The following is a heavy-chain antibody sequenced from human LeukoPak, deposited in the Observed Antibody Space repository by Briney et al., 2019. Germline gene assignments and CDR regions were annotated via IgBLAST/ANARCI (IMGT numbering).Heavy chain of an antibody. CDR1: GFTVSSNY. Sequence: GGSLRLSCAASGFTVSSNYMSWVRQAPGKGLEWVSVIYSGGSTYYADSVKGRFTISRDNSKNTLYLQMNSLRAEDTAVYYCASSLVGPSYGSGSYLYYYGMDVWGQGTTVTVSS. J-gene: IGHJ6*02. CDR3: ASSLVGPSYGSGSYLYYYGMDV. CDR2: IYSGGST. D-gene: IGHD3-10*01. V-gene: IGHV3-53*01.